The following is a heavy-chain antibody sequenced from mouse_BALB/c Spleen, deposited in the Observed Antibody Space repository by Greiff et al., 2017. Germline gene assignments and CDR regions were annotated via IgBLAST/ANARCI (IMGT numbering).Heavy chain of an antibody. CDR3: ARSYDYDWYAMDY. D-gene: IGHD2-4*01. CDR2: IYPGDGDT. J-gene: IGHJ4*01. CDR1: GYAFSSSW. V-gene: IGHV1-82*01. Sequence: QVQLQQSGPELVKPGASVKISCKASGYAFSSSWMNWVKQRPGQGLEWIGRIYPGDGDTNYNGKFKGKATLTADKSSSTAYMQLSSLTSVDSAVYFCARSYDYDWYAMDYWGQGTSVTVSS.